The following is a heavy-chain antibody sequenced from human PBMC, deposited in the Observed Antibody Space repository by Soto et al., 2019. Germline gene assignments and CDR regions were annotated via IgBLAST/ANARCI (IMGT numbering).Heavy chain of an antibody. D-gene: IGHD2-2*01. J-gene: IGHJ3*02. CDR3: AICSSCDAFDI. V-gene: IGHV1-2*02. CDR1: GYTFTGYY. CDR2: IKPNSGGT. Sequence: QVQLVQAGAEVKKPGASVKVSCNVSGYTFTGYYIHWVRLAPGQGLEWMGWIKPNSGGTNYAQKFQGRVTMTRDTSISTAYMELSRVRSDDTAVYYGAICSSCDAFDIWGQGTMVTVSS.